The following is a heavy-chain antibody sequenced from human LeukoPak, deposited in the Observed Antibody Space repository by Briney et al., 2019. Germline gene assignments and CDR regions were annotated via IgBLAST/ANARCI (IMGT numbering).Heavy chain of an antibody. V-gene: IGHV4-34*09. D-gene: IGHD3-22*01. J-gene: IGHJ3*02. CDR1: GGSFSGYY. Sequence: SEALSLTCAVYGGSFSGYYWSWIRQPPGKGLEWIGEINHSGSTNYNPSLKSRVTISVDTSKNQFSLKLSSVTAADTAVYYCARDFPLYYYDSSGYYGNAFDIWGQGTMVTVSS. CDR3: ARDFPLYYYDSSGYYGNAFDI. CDR2: INHSGST.